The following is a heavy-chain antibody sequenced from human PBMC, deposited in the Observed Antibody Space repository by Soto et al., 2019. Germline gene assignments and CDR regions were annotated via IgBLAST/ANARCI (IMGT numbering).Heavy chain of an antibody. CDR3: ARGDAGYYGMDV. J-gene: IGHJ6*02. CDR2: SFHSGTT. V-gene: IGHV4-30-2*01. Sequence: PSETLSLTCAVSGGSISSGGYFWSWVRQPPGKGLEWIGYSFHSGTTSYNPPLKSRVIISVDRSKNQFSLKLSSVTTAATAVYYCARGDAGYYGMDVWGQGTTVTVSS. CDR1: GGSISSGGYF.